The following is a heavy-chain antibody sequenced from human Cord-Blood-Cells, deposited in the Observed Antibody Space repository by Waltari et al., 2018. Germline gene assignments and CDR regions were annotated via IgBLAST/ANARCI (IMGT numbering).Heavy chain of an antibody. D-gene: IGHD7-27*01. V-gene: IGHV1-69*01. Sequence: QVRLVQSGAEVKKPGSSVKVSCKAAGGTLRSYAISWVRQAPGQGLEWMGGIIPIFGTANYAQKFQGRVTITADESTSTAYMELSSLRSEDTAVYYCARGALPDTGEWGYWGQGTLVTVSS. J-gene: IGHJ4*02. CDR1: GGTLRSYA. CDR3: ARGALPDTGEWGY. CDR2: IIPIFGTA.